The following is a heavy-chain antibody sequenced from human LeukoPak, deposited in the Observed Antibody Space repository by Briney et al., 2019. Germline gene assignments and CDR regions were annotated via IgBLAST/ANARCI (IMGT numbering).Heavy chain of an antibody. Sequence: GASVEVSCKASGFTFTTHDMSWVRQATGQGLEWMGWMNPDSGDTAYAQKFQGRVTMTRNTSITTAYMELSSLRSEDTAIYYCARGLGDYNTNWFPVSGYWGQGTLVTVSS. CDR3: ARGLGDYNTNWFPVSGY. V-gene: IGHV1-8*02. CDR1: GFTFTTHD. D-gene: IGHD1-1*01. J-gene: IGHJ4*02. CDR2: MNPDSGDT.